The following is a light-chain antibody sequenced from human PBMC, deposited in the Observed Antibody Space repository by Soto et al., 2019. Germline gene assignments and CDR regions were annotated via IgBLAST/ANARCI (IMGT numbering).Light chain of an antibody. V-gene: IGKV1-39*01. CDR2: AAS. CDR1: QSIMNF. CDR3: QQTYRTPHT. Sequence: DIQMTQSPSSLSAGVGDRVTVSCRASQSIMNFLNWYPHKPGKAPKLLIYAASSLQGGVPSRFSGRGSATDFTLIISNFQPEDFATYYCQQTYRTPHTFGQGTKVEIK. J-gene: IGKJ1*01.